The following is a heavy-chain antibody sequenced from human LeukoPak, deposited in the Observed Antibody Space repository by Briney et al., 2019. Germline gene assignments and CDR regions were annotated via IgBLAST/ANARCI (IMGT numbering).Heavy chain of an antibody. V-gene: IGHV1-18*01. J-gene: IGHJ6*02. CDR1: GYTFTSYG. CDR3: ASWIEFGEVIEALHGMDV. D-gene: IGHD3-3*01. CDR2: ISAYNGNT. Sequence: ASVKVSCKASGYTFTSYGISWVRQAPGQGLEWMGWISAYNGNTNYAQKLQGRVIMTTDTSTSTAYMELRSLRSDDTAVYYCASWIEFGEVIEALHGMDVWGQGTTVTVSS.